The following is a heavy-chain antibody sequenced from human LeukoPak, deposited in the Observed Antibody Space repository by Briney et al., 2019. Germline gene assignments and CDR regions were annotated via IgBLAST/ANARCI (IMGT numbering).Heavy chain of an antibody. Sequence: GGSLRLSCTASGFIFSTSWMTWVRQAPGKGLEWVANINLDGSEKYYVDSVKGRFTISRDNAKNSLYLQMNSLRAEDTAVYYCARTTEGGYTYDYFYYYYMDVWGKGTTVTISS. CDR3: ARTTEGGYTYDYFYYYYMDV. CDR2: INLDGSEK. D-gene: IGHD5-18*01. J-gene: IGHJ6*03. V-gene: IGHV3-7*03. CDR1: GFIFSTSW.